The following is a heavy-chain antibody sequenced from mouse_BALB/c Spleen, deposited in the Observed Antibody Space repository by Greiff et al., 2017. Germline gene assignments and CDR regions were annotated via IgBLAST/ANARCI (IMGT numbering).Heavy chain of an antibody. CDR1: GYSITSGYY. CDR2: ISYDGSN. J-gene: IGHJ3*01. D-gene: IGHD2-3*01. CDR3: ALYANQDRN. V-gene: IGHV3-6*02. Sequence: DVKLQESGPGLVKPSQSLSLTCSVTGYSITSGYYWNWIRQFPGNKLEWMGYISYDGSNNYNPSLKNRISITRDTSKNQFFLKLNSVTTEDTATYYCALYANQDRNWGQGTLVTVSA.